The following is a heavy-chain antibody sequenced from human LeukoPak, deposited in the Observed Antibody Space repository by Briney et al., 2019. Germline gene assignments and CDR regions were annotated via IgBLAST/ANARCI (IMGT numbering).Heavy chain of an antibody. J-gene: IGHJ2*01. V-gene: IGHV3-30*04. Sequence: GGSLRLSCAASGFTFSSYDMRWVRQAPGKGLEWGAVILYDRSNKYYADSVKGRFTISRDNSKNTLYLQMNSVRAEDTAVYYCARDPGRARPGYFDLWGGGTLVTVSS. CDR3: ARDPGRARPGYFDL. CDR1: GFTFSSYD. CDR2: ILYDRSNK.